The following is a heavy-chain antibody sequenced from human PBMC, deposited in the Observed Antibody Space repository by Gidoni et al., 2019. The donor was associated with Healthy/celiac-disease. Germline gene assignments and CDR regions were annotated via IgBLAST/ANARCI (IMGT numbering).Heavy chain of an antibody. D-gene: IGHD6-13*01. J-gene: IGHJ6*02. Sequence: QLQLQESGPGLVKPSETLSLTCTVSGGSISSSSYYWGWIRQPPGKGLEWIGSIYYSGSTYYNPSLKSRVTISVDTSKNQFSLKLSSVTAADTAVYYCARLFMASSSWTSHYYYYYGMDVWGQGTTVTVSS. V-gene: IGHV4-39*01. CDR2: IYYSGST. CDR1: GGSISSSSYY. CDR3: ARLFMASSSWTSHYYYYYGMDV.